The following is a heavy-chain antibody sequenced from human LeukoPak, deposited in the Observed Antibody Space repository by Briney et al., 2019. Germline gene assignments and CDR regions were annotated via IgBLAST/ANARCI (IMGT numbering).Heavy chain of an antibody. CDR1: GFTFSSYS. Sequence: GGSLRLSCAASGFTFSSYSMNWVRQAPGKGLEWVSSISSSGYIYYADSVKGRFTISRDNAKNSLYLQMNSLRAEDTAVYYCARDQDVLRYFDWLFPKGYFDYWGQGTLVTVSS. V-gene: IGHV3-21*01. D-gene: IGHD3-9*01. CDR2: ISSSGYI. CDR3: ARDQDVLRYFDWLFPKGYFDY. J-gene: IGHJ4*02.